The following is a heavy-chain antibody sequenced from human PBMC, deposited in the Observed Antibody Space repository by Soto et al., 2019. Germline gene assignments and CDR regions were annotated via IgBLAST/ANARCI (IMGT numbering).Heavy chain of an antibody. V-gene: IGHV4-39*01. Sequence: QLQLQESGPGLVKPSETLSLTCTVSSGSISSTIYSWDWIRQPPGKGLEWIGSIFYSGSTYYNPSLKSRVTISVDPSKNQSPLPLTSVTAADTAVYYCARQCRGVTCHWFVPWGQGTLVTVSS. J-gene: IGHJ5*02. CDR3: ARQCRGVTCHWFVP. CDR1: SGSISSTIYS. CDR2: IFYSGST. D-gene: IGHD2-15*01.